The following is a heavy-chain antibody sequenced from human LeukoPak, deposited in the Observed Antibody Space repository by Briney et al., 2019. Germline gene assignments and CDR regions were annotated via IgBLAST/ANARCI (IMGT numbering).Heavy chain of an antibody. CDR1: GFTFSDYY. CDR3: ASSSSWYYYYYGMDV. CDR2: ISSSGSTI. V-gene: IGHV3-11*01. Sequence: PGGSLRLSCAASGFTFSDYYMSWLRQAPGKGLEWVSYISSSGSTIYYADSVKGRFTISRDNAKNSLYLQMNSLRAEDTAVYYCASSSSWYYYYYGMDVWGQGTTVTVSS. D-gene: IGHD6-13*01. J-gene: IGHJ6*02.